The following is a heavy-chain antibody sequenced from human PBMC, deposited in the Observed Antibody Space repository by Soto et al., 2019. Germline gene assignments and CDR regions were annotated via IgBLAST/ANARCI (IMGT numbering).Heavy chain of an antibody. CDR2: ISGSADST. D-gene: IGHD6-25*01. Sequence: EVQMLESEGSLVQPGGSLRLSCAASGFTFRSYATNWVRQAPGKGLEWVSTISGSADSTYYADSVKGRFTISRDNSKNTLSLQMNSLRTEDTAVYYCAKSGQSCWVNMEVWGQGTTVIVSS. CDR1: GFTFRSYA. V-gene: IGHV3-23*01. J-gene: IGHJ6*02. CDR3: AKSGQSCWVNMEV.